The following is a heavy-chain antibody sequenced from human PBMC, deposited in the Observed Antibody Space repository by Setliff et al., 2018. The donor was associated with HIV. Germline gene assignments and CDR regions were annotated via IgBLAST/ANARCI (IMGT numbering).Heavy chain of an antibody. CDR2: IIPIFGTA. Sequence: WASVKVSCKASGGTFSSYAISWVRQAPGQGLEWMGGIIPIFGTANYTQKFQGRVTITTDESTSTAYMELSSLRSEDTAVYYCARRHYYDSSGYAFDIWGQGTMVTVSS. CDR3: ARRHYYDSSGYAFDI. D-gene: IGHD3-22*01. V-gene: IGHV1-69*05. CDR1: GGTFSSYA. J-gene: IGHJ3*02.